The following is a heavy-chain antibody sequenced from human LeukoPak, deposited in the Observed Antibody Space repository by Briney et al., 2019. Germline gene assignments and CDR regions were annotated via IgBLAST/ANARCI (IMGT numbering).Heavy chain of an antibody. J-gene: IGHJ5*02. Sequence: SETLSLTCTVSGGSISSCYWSWIRQPAGKGLEWIGRIYTSGSTNYNPSLKSRVTMSVDTSKNQFSLKLSSVAAADTAVYYCARINGYCSSTSCLNWFDPWGQGTLVTVSS. CDR1: GGSISSCY. V-gene: IGHV4-4*07. CDR2: IYTSGST. CDR3: ARINGYCSSTSCLNWFDP. D-gene: IGHD2-2*03.